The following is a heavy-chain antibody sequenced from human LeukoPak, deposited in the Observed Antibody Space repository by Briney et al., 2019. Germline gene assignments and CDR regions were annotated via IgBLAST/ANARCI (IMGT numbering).Heavy chain of an antibody. CDR2: INPSGGST. D-gene: IGHD6-13*01. J-gene: IGHJ4*02. V-gene: IGHV1-46*01. Sequence: GASVKVSCKASGYTFTSYYMHWVRQAPGQGLEWMGIINPSGGSTSYAQKFQGRVTMTRDTSTSTVYMELSSLGSEDTAVYYCARRRGSSWQTPYYFDYWGQGTLVTVSS. CDR3: ARRRGSSWQTPYYFDY. CDR1: GYTFTSYY.